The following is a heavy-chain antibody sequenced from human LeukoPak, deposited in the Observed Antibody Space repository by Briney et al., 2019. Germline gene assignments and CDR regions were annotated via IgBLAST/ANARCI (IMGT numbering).Heavy chain of an antibody. CDR3: ARSPYGFPTKKNWFDP. D-gene: IGHD4-17*01. CDR1: GGSFSNYY. CDR2: INHSGST. V-gene: IGHV4-34*01. J-gene: IGHJ5*02. Sequence: SETLSLTCAVYGGSFSNYYWSWIRQPPGKGLEWIGEINHSGSTNYNPPLKSRVTISVDTSKNQFSLKLSSVTAADTAVYYCARSPYGFPTKKNWFDPWGQGTLVTVSS.